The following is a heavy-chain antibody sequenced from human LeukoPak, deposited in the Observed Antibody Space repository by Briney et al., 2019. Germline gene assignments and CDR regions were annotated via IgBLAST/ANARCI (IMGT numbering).Heavy chain of an antibody. Sequence: SETLSLTCTVSGGSISSYYWSWIRQPPGKGLELVGYSYYSGSTNYNPSLKSRVTKSVDTSKNQCSLKLSSVTAADTAVYSRARDYYDSSGYYFYYYYGMDVWGHGTTVTVS. J-gene: IGHJ6*02. CDR2: SYYSGST. CDR1: GGSISSYY. V-gene: IGHV4-59*12. D-gene: IGHD3-22*01. CDR3: ARDYYDSSGYYFYYYYGMDV.